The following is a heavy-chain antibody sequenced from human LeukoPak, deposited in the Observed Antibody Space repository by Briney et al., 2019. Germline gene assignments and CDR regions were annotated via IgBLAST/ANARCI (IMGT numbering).Heavy chain of an antibody. J-gene: IGHJ4*02. CDR2: FDPEDGET. V-gene: IGHV1-24*01. CDR1: GYTLTELS. CDR3: ATDFSRYSGSSVPLLDY. D-gene: IGHD1-26*01. Sequence: ASVKVSCKVSGYTLTELSMHWVRQAPGKGLEWMGGFDPEDGETIYAQKFQGRVTMTEDTSTDAAYMELSSLRSEDTAVYYCATDFSRYSGSSVPLLDYWGQGTLVTVSS.